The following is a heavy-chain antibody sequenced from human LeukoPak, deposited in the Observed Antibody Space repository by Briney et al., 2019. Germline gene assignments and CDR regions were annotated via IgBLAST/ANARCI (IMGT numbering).Heavy chain of an antibody. CDR3: AKTREHDLEDL. Sequence: ASVKVSCKASVYMFTFYGITWVRQAPGQGLEWVGWISPHNGQTLYAHEVQDRVIMTTDASTTTAYLELKSLGSDDTAVYYCAKTREHDLEDLGGQGTLVTVSS. D-gene: IGHD1-26*01. V-gene: IGHV1-18*01. CDR2: ISPHNGQT. CDR1: VYMFTFYG. J-gene: IGHJ5*02.